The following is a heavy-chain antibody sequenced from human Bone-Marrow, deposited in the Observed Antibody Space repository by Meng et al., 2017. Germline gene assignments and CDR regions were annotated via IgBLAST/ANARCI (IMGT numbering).Heavy chain of an antibody. CDR2: INAGTGKT. J-gene: IGHJ4*02. CDR1: DQTLTSYV. V-gene: IGHV1-3*01. Sequence: TPADSLMVSCTSDDQTLTSYVLHWVRQAPGNRLELIVWINAGTGKTKYSQKYQGSVIFTKATSARTAYMELCSLRSEDTAVYYGASRTAVSGITFFYWGQGTLVTVSS. D-gene: IGHD3-16*01. CDR3: ASRTAVSGITFFY.